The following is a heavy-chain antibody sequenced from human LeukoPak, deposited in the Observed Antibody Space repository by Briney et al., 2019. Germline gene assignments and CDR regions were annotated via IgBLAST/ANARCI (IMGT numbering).Heavy chain of an antibody. Sequence: GGSLRLSCAGSGFIFSNYVMTWVRQAPGKGLEWVGAISGNGVATHYADSVKGRFTLSRDNSKNTLYLQMDNLRVEDTALFYCVKNEGTSSLYYFDSWGQGTLVTVSS. V-gene: IGHV3-23*01. D-gene: IGHD3-22*01. CDR2: ISGNGVAT. CDR3: VKNEGTSSLYYFDS. CDR1: GFIFSNYV. J-gene: IGHJ4*02.